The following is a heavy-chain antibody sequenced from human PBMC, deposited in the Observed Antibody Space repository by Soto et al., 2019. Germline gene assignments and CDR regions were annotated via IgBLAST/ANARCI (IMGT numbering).Heavy chain of an antibody. D-gene: IGHD6-13*01. J-gene: IGHJ3*02. CDR1: GYTFTDYY. CDR3: AREIYPTAAGINDAFDI. CDR2: INPSSGGT. Sequence: ASVKVSCKASGYTFTDYYMHWVRQAPGQGLEWMGWINPSSGGTNYAQKFQGWVTMTRDTSISTAYMELSRLKSDDTAVYYCAREIYPTAAGINDAFDIWGQGTMVTVSS. V-gene: IGHV1-2*04.